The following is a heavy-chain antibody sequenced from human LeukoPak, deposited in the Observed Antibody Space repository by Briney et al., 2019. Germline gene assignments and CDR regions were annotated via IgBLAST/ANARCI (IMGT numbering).Heavy chain of an antibody. D-gene: IGHD6-19*01. J-gene: IGHJ4*02. CDR2: IYSGGST. CDR1: GFIFSSYW. V-gene: IGHV3-53*01. Sequence: PGGSLRLSCAASGFIFSSYWMSWVRQAPGKGLEWVSIIYSGGSTNYADSVKGRFTISRDNSKNTLYLQMNSLRAEDTAVYYCARGLPPAVADPPLDYWGQGTLVTVSS. CDR3: ARGLPPAVADPPLDY.